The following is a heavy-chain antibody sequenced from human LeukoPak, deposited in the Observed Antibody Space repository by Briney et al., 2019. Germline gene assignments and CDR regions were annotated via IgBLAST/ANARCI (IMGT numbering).Heavy chain of an antibody. V-gene: IGHV3-23*01. J-gene: IGHJ5*02. CDR1: RFNFTSYA. CDR3: AKFHTLLLAPTHH. CDR2: VTASGVKT. D-gene: IGHD2-8*02. Sequence: GGSLRLSCVASRFNFTSYAMSWVRQAPGRGLEWLSGVTASGVKTYYADSVKGRFTISRDNSKDTLYLQMTRLRPEDTALYYCAKFHTLLLAPTHHWGQGTLVTVSS.